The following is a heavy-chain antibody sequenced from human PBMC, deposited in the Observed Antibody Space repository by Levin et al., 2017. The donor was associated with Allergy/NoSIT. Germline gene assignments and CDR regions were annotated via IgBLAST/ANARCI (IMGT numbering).Heavy chain of an antibody. D-gene: IGHD3-22*01. CDR1: GFTFSSYA. CDR3: AKDPAEYYYDSSGSDYFDY. V-gene: IGHV3-23*01. J-gene: IGHJ4*02. CDR2: ISGSGGST. Sequence: GGSLRLSCAASGFTFSSYAMSWVRQAPGKGLEWVSAISGSGGSTYYADSVKGRFTISRDNSKNTLYLQMNSLRAEVTAVYYCAKDPAEYYYDSSGSDYFDYWGQGTLVTVSS.